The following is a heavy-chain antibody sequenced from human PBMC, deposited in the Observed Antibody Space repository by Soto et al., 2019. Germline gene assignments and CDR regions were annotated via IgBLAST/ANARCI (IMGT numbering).Heavy chain of an antibody. J-gene: IGHJ4*02. V-gene: IGHV3-15*01. CDR2: IKSKTDGGTT. Sequence: EVPLVESGGGLVQPGGSLRLSCAASGFTFSNAWMSWVRQAPGKGLEWVGRIKSKTDGGTTDYAAPVKGRFTISRDDSKNTLYLQMNSLKTEDTAVYYCTTDPLTTVVTLSTDGFDYWGQGTLVTVSS. CDR1: GFTFSNAW. D-gene: IGHD4-17*01. CDR3: TTDPLTTVVTLSTDGFDY.